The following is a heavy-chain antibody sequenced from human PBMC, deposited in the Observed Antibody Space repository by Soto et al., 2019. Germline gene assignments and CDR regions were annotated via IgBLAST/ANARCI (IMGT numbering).Heavy chain of an antibody. CDR2: ISGSGGST. CDR3: AKDFYYDSSGYLDY. V-gene: IGHV3-23*01. CDR1: GFTFSSYA. J-gene: IGHJ4*02. Sequence: GGSLRLSCAASGFTFSSYAMSWVRQAPGKGLEWVSAISGSGGSTYYADSVKGRFTISRDNSKNTLYLQMNSLRAEDTAVYYCAKDFYYDSSGYLDYWGQGTLVTVSS. D-gene: IGHD3-22*01.